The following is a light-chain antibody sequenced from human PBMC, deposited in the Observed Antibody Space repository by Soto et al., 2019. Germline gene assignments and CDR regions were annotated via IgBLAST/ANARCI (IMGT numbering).Light chain of an antibody. V-gene: IGKV3-20*01. CDR1: QTVSNIY. CDR2: ETS. CDR3: QQFGTSPYT. Sequence: EILLTQSPGTMSLSPGDRATLSCRASQTVSNIYFVWYQQRPGQAPRLLIYETSIRVSGIPDRFSGSGSGTDFTLTISRLEPEDFAVYWRQQFGTSPYTFGQGTKVDIK. J-gene: IGKJ2*01.